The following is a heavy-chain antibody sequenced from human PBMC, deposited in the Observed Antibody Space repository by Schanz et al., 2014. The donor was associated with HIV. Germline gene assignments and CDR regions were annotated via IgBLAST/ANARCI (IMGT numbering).Heavy chain of an antibody. CDR1: GFTVSSSH. Sequence: VQLVESGGGLIQPGGSLRLSCAASGFTVSSSHMSWVRQAPGKGLEWVAAMWYDESHKGYADSVKGRFTISRDNSKNTLYLEMNSLRPEDTAVYYCARVANWDYYGMDVWGRGTTVTVS. CDR3: ARVANWDYYGMDV. J-gene: IGHJ6*02. V-gene: IGHV3-33*08. CDR2: MWYDESHK. D-gene: IGHD3-16*01.